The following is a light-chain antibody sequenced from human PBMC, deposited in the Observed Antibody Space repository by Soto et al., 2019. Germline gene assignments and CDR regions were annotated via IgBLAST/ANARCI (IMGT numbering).Light chain of an antibody. CDR2: GAS. Sequence: EIVMTQSPATLSVSPGERATLSCRASQSVSSNLAWYQQKPGQAPRLLIYGASTRATGIPARFSGSGSGTEFTFTISSLQSEDFAVYYCQQYNNWFMYTFGQGAKLEIK. CDR1: QSVSSN. V-gene: IGKV3-15*01. J-gene: IGKJ2*01. CDR3: QQYNNWFMYT.